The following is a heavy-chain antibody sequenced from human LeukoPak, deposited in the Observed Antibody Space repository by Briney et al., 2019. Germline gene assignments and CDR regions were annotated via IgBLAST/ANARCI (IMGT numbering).Heavy chain of an antibody. D-gene: IGHD3-3*01. J-gene: IGHJ4*02. Sequence: SETLSLTCAVYGGSFSGYYWSWIRQPPGKGLEWIGEINHSGSTNYNPSLKSRVTISVDTSKNQFSLKLSSVTAADTAVYYCARLYYDFWSGYYAGSDYWGQGTLVTVSS. CDR1: GGSFSGYY. CDR3: ARLYYDFWSGYYAGSDY. CDR2: INHSGST. V-gene: IGHV4-34*01.